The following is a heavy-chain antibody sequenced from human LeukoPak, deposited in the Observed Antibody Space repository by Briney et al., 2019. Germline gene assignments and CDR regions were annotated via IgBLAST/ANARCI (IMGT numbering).Heavy chain of an antibody. CDR1: GGSISSGSYY. J-gene: IGHJ4*02. D-gene: IGHD2-2*01. Sequence: SQTLSLTCTVSGGSISSGSYYWSWIRQLAGKGLEWIGRIYTSGSTNYNPSLKSRVTISVDTSKNQFSLKLSSVTAADTAVYYCARGGERYCSSTSCSLDYWGQGTLVTVSS. V-gene: IGHV4-61*02. CDR3: ARGGERYCSSTSCSLDY. CDR2: IYTSGST.